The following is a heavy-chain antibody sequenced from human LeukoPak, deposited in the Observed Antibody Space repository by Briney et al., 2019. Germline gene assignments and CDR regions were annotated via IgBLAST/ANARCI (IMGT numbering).Heavy chain of an antibody. V-gene: IGHV3-66*01. D-gene: IGHD5-18*01. J-gene: IGHJ3*02. CDR3: ARGVYSYGYPNAFDI. CDR1: GFSFSSYS. CDR2: IYSGGST. Sequence: GGSLRLSCAASGFSFSSYSINWVRQAPGKGLEWVSVIYSGGSTYYADSVKGRFTISRDNSKNTLYLQMNSLRAEDTAVYYCARGVYSYGYPNAFDIWGQGTMVTVSS.